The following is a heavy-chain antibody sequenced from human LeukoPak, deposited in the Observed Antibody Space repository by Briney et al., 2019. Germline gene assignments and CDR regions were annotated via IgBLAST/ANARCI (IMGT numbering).Heavy chain of an antibody. Sequence: GGSLRLSCAASGFTFSSYAMHWVRQAPGKGLEWVAVISSDGNNKYYADSVKGRFTVSRDNSKNTLYLQMNSLRAEDTAMFYCASLRTDYWGQGTLVTVSS. V-gene: IGHV3-30-3*01. CDR3: ASLRTDY. CDR2: ISSDGNNK. CDR1: GFTFSSYA. J-gene: IGHJ4*02.